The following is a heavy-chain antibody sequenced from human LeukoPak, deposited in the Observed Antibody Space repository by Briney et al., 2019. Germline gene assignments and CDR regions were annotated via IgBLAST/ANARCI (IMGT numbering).Heavy chain of an antibody. CDR3: ARARAAAAGLYYFDY. V-gene: IGHV1-18*01. CDR2: ISAYNGNT. J-gene: IGHJ4*02. CDR1: GYTFTSYG. Sequence: ASVKVSCKASGYTFTSYGISWVRQAPGQGLEWMGWISAYNGNTNYAQKLQGRVTMTTDTSTSTAYMELRSLRSDDTAVYYCARARAAAAGLYYFDYRGQGTLVTVSS. D-gene: IGHD6-13*01.